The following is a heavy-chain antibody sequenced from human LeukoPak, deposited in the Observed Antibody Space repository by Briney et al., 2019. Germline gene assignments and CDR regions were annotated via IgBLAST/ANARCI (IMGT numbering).Heavy chain of an antibody. CDR2: INPDGSVT. CDR3: ARDSGSGSYSGY. CDR1: GFTFSSDW. D-gene: IGHD3-10*01. J-gene: IGHJ4*02. V-gene: IGHV3-74*01. Sequence: PGGSLRLSCAASGFTFSSDWMHWVRQGSGKGLVWVSRINPDGSVTSHADSVRGRFTISRDNAKNTLYLQMNSLRAEDTAVYYCARDSGSGSYSGYWGLGTLVTVSS.